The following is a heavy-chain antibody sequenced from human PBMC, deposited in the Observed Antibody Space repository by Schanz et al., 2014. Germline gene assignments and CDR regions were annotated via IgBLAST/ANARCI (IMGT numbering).Heavy chain of an antibody. D-gene: IGHD5-18*01. CDR2: FIPILDVG. V-gene: IGHV1-69*02. Sequence: QVQLVQSGAEVKKPGSSVKVSCKASRSTFSSYTISWVRQARGQGLEWVGRFIPILDVGNYAQQFQGRVTITADKSSDTAYMELSGLRSEDPAVYYCARGPSQRYSYGHNIEAYYYGMDVWGQGTTVTVSS. CDR3: ARGPSQRYSYGHNIEAYYYGMDV. J-gene: IGHJ6*02. CDR1: RSTFSSYT.